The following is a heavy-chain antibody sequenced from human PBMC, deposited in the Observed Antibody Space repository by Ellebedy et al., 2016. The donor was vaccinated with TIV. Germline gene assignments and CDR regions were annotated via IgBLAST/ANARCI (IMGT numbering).Heavy chain of an antibody. CDR3: AKGSSSGFTYDRVGFEY. CDR1: GFTFSSFA. J-gene: IGHJ4*02. D-gene: IGHD1-26*01. V-gene: IGHV3-23*01. Sequence: GESLKISCAASGFTFSSFAMHWVRQAPGKGLEWLSVISADGVNTHHAGSVKGRFTITRDNSKNTLYLQVSRLSAEDTAVYYCAKGSSSGFTYDRVGFEYWGQGTLVTVSS. CDR2: ISADGVNT.